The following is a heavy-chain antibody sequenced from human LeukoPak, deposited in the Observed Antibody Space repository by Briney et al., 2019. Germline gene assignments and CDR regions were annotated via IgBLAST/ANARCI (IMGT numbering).Heavy chain of an antibody. CDR3: ARRYRLQKWELGWYYFDY. J-gene: IGHJ4*02. V-gene: IGHV4-39*01. CDR2: IYYSGST. D-gene: IGHD1-26*01. CDR1: GGSISSSSYY. Sequence: SETLSLTCTVSGGSISSSSYYWGRIRQPPGKGLEWIGSIYYSGSTYYNPSLKSRVTISVDTSKNQFSLKLSSVTAADTAVYYCARRYRLQKWELGWYYFDYWGQGTLVTVSS.